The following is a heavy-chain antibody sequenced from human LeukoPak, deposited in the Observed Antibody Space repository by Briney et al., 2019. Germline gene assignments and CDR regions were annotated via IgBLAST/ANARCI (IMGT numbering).Heavy chain of an antibody. J-gene: IGHJ6*03. V-gene: IGHV4-39*07. Sequence: SETLSLTCTVSGGSISSSSYYWGWIRQPPGKGLEWIGSIYYSGSTTYNPSLKSRVTISVDTSKNQFSLKLSSVTAADTAVYYCARRVEDFSYYYMDVWGKGTTVTVSS. CDR2: IYYSGST. CDR1: GGSISSSSYY. CDR3: ARRVEDFSYYYMDV. D-gene: IGHD5-24*01.